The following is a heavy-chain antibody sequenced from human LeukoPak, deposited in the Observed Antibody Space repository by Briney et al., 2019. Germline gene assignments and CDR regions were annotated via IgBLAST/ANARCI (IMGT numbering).Heavy chain of an antibody. CDR1: GGSISSYY. V-gene: IGHV4-59*01. Sequence: PSETLSLTCTVSGGSISSYYWSWIRQPPGKGLEWIGYIYYSGSTNYNPSLKSRVTISVDTSKNQFSLKLSSVTAADTAVYYCARVKKTTVTTCFDYWGQGTLVTVS. D-gene: IGHD4-17*01. J-gene: IGHJ4*02. CDR2: IYYSGST. CDR3: ARVKKTTVTTCFDY.